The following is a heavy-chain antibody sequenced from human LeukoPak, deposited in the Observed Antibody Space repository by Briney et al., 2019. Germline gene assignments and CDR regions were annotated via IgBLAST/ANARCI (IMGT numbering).Heavy chain of an antibody. V-gene: IGHV3-49*04. Sequence: PGGSLRLSCTASGFTFGDYAMSWVRQAPGKGLEWVGFIRSKAYGGTTEYAASVKGRFTISRDDSKSIAYLQMNSLKTEDTAVYYCTRAAEEYYFDLWGQGTLVNVSS. CDR3: TRAAEEYYFDL. CDR2: IRSKAYGGTT. CDR1: GFTFGDYA. D-gene: IGHD3-10*01. J-gene: IGHJ4*02.